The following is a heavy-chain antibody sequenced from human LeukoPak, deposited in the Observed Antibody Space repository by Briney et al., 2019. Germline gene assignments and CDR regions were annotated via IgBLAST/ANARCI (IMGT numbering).Heavy chain of an antibody. CDR2: INPNSGDT. J-gene: IGHJ4*02. V-gene: IGHV1-2*02. Sequence: ASVKVSCKASGYTFTAYYMHWVRQAPGQGLEWMGWINPNSGDTNYAQKFQGRVTMTRDTSINTAYMELSRLRSDDTAVYYCARPVLRYFDWQYYFDYWGQGTLVTVSS. CDR3: ARPVLRYFDWQYYFDY. CDR1: GYTFTAYY. D-gene: IGHD3-9*01.